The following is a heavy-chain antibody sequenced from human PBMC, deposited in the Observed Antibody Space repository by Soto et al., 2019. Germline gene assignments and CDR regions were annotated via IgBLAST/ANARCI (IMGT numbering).Heavy chain of an antibody. CDR1: GGSVSSGSYY. CDR2: IYYSGST. Sequence: QVQLRESGPGLVKPSETLSLTCTVSGGSVSSGSYYWSWIRQPPGKGLEWIGYIYYSGSTNYNPARKSRVTISVDTSKSQFSLKLSSVTAADTAVYYCARPLYSYGPMDVWGQGTTVTVSS. CDR3: ARPLYSYGPMDV. V-gene: IGHV4-61*01. J-gene: IGHJ6*02. D-gene: IGHD5-18*01.